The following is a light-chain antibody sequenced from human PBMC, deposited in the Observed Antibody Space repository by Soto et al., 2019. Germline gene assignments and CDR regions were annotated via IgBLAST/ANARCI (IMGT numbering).Light chain of an antibody. CDR1: QSINSY. J-gene: IGKJ1*01. CDR2: AAS. Sequence: DIQMTQSPSSLSASVGDRVTITCRASQSINSYLNWYQQKPGKAPKLLIYAASSLQSGVPSRFSGSGSDTDFTLTISSVETEDFATYYCQQSYSTPRTFGQGTKVDIK. CDR3: QQSYSTPRT. V-gene: IGKV1-39*01.